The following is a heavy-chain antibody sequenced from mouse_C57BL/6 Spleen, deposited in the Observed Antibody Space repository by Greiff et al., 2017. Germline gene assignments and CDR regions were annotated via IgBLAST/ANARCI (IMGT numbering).Heavy chain of an antibody. J-gene: IGHJ2*01. D-gene: IGHD3-3*01. Sequence: EVQVVESGGGLVQPKGSLKLSCAASGFSFNTYAMNWVRQAPGKGLEWVARIRSKSNNYATYYADSVKDRFTISRDDSESMLYLQMNNLKTEDTAMYYCVRQEGTAWDYWGQGTTLTVSS. V-gene: IGHV10-1*01. CDR2: IRSKSNNYAT. CDR1: GFSFNTYA. CDR3: VRQEGTAWDY.